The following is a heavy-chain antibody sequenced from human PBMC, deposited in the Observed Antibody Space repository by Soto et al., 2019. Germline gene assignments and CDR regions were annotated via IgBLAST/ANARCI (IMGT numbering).Heavy chain of an antibody. Sequence: ASVKVSCKASGFTFTSSAVQWVRQARGQRLEWIGWIVVGSGNTNYAQKFQERVTITRDMSTSTAYMELSSLRSEDTAVYYCAAGGGYSDYDYYYGMDVWGQGTTVTVSS. J-gene: IGHJ6*02. V-gene: IGHV1-58*01. D-gene: IGHD5-18*01. CDR3: AAGGGYSDYDYYYGMDV. CDR1: GFTFTSSA. CDR2: IVVGSGNT.